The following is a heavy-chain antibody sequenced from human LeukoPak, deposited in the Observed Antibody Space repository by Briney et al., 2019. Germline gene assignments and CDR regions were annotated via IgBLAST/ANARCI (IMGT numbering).Heavy chain of an antibody. J-gene: IGHJ3*02. CDR2: ISYDGNKK. V-gene: IGHV3-30*04. Sequence: GGSLRLSCAASGFIFSGFAMHWVRQAPGKGLEWVAVISYDGNKKDYADSVKGRLTISRDNSETTLYLQMNSLRPEDTAVYYCARVLERGSSWYGAFAIWGQGTMVTVSS. CDR3: ARVLERGSSWYGAFAI. CDR1: GFIFSGFA. D-gene: IGHD6-13*01.